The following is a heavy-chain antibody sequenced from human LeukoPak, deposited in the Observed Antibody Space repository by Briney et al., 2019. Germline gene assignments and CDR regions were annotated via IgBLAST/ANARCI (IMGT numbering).Heavy chain of an antibody. CDR2: IYYSGST. CDR1: GGSISSYY. V-gene: IGHV4-59*01. Sequence: SETLSLTCTVSGGSISSYYWSWIRQPPGKGLEWIGYIYYSGSTNYNPSLKSRVTISVDTSKNQFSLKLSSVTAADTAVYYCARGPYYYDSSGYYPIDYWGQGTLVTVSS. CDR3: ARGPYYYDSSGYYPIDY. J-gene: IGHJ4*02. D-gene: IGHD3-22*01.